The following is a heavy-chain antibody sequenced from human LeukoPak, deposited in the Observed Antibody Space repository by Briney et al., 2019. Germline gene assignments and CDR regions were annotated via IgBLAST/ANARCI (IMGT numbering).Heavy chain of an antibody. CDR1: GYTFTSYY. CDR3: ARNPMRFGEFPNGMDV. J-gene: IGHJ6*02. Sequence: ASVKVSCKASGYTFTSYYMHWVRQAPGQGVWWVGIINPSGGSTSYAQKFQGRATMTRDTSTSTVYMELSSLRSEDTAVYYCARNPMRFGEFPNGMDVWGQGTTVTVSS. CDR2: INPSGGST. V-gene: IGHV1-46*01. D-gene: IGHD3-10*01.